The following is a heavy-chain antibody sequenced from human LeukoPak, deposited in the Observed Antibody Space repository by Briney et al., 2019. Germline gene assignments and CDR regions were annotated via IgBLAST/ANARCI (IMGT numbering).Heavy chain of an antibody. D-gene: IGHD4-17*01. CDR3: ARDKTGDYGDLNWFDP. CDR1: GGSISSYY. V-gene: IGHV4-4*07. Sequence: SETLSLTCAVSGGSISSYYWSWMRQPAGKGLEWIGRIYSSGSTKYNPSLKSRVTMSVDTSKNQFSLKLSSVTAADTAVYYCARDKTGDYGDLNWFDPWGQGTLVTVSS. CDR2: IYSSGST. J-gene: IGHJ5*02.